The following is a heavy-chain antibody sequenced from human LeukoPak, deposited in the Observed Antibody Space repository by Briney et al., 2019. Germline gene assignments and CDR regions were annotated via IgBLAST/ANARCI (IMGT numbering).Heavy chain of an antibody. CDR2: ISWNSGSI. V-gene: IGHV3-9*01. CDR3: AKDIGSQRYYGMDV. CDR1: GFTFDDYA. Sequence: GGSLTLSCAASGFTFDDYAMHWVRQAPGKGLEWVSGISWNSGSIGYADSVKGRFTISRDNAKNSLYLQMNSLRAEDTALDYCAKDIGSQRYYGMDVWGQGTTVTVSS. J-gene: IGHJ6*02.